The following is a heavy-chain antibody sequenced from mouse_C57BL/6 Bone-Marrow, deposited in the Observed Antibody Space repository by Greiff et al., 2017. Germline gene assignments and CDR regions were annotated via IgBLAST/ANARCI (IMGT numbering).Heavy chain of an antibody. CDR1: GYTFTSYG. CDR3: ARDYSSSPWFDY. Sequence: QVQLQQSGAELARPGASVKLSCKASGYTFTSYGISWVKQRTGQGLEWIGEIYPRSGNTYYDAKFQGKATLTADTSSSTAYMQLRSLTSEVTAVYIGARDYSSSPWFDYWGQGTRVTVSA. J-gene: IGHJ3*01. V-gene: IGHV1-81*01. CDR2: IYPRSGNT. D-gene: IGHD1-1*01.